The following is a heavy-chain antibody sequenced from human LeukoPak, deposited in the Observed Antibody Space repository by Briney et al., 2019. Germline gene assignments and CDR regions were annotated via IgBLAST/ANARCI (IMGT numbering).Heavy chain of an antibody. CDR3: ARVGTVYWYFDL. CDR1: GFTVSSNH. CDR2: IYSGGST. J-gene: IGHJ2*01. D-gene: IGHD4-17*01. Sequence: GGSLRLSCAASGFTVSSNHMSWVRQAPGKGLEWVSVIYSGGSTYYADSVKGRFTISRDNSKNTLYLQMNSLRAEDTAVYYCARVGTVYWYFDLWGRGTLVTVSS. V-gene: IGHV3-53*01.